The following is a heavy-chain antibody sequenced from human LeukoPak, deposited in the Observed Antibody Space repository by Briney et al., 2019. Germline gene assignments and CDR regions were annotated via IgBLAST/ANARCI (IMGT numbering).Heavy chain of an antibody. CDR1: GSSFTSYW. D-gene: IGHD1-7*01. CDR2: IHPGDSDT. Sequence: GESLKISWKGSGSSFTSYWIGGVRQMPGKGLEWMGIIHPGDSDTRYSPSFRGQVTTSADKSISTAYLQWSSLKASDTAMYYCARHIGTTPYYYYMDVWGKGTTVTVSS. V-gene: IGHV5-51*01. J-gene: IGHJ6*03. CDR3: ARHIGTTPYYYYMDV.